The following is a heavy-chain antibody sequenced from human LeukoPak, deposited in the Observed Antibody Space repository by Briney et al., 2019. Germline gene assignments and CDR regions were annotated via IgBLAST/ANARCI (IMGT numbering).Heavy chain of an antibody. CDR2: INPSGGST. V-gene: IGHV1-46*01. Sequence: GASVKVSCKASGYTFTSYYMHWVRQAPGQGLEWMGIINPSGGSTSYAQKFQGGVTMTRDTSTSTVYMELSSLGSEDTAVYYCARATISSELDYWGQGTLVTVSS. CDR3: ARATISSELDY. CDR1: GYTFTSYY. J-gene: IGHJ4*02. D-gene: IGHD3-22*01.